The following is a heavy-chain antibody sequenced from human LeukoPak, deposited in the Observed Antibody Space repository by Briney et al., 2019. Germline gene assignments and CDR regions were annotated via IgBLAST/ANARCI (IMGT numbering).Heavy chain of an antibody. CDR3: AKASHYDFWSGYTYYFDY. J-gene: IGHJ4*02. D-gene: IGHD3-3*01. Sequence: GGSLRLSCAASGCTFSSYAMSWVRQAPGKGLEWVSAVSGSGGSTYYADSVKGRFTISRDNSKNTLYLQMNSLRAEDTAVYYCAKASHYDFWSGYTYYFDYWGQGTLVTVSS. CDR1: GCTFSSYA. CDR2: VSGSGGST. V-gene: IGHV3-23*01.